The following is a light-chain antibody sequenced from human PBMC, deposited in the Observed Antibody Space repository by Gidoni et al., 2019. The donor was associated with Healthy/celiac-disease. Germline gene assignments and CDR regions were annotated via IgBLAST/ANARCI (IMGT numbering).Light chain of an antibody. V-gene: IGKV1-39*01. J-gene: IGKJ3*01. Sequence: DIQITQSPSSLSASVGDRVTITCRASQSISSYLNWYQQKPGKAPKLLIYAASRLKSAVPSRFSGRGSGKEFTLTISSLQHEDLASYYCQQSYSTPWTFGRGTKVDIK. CDR3: QQSYSTPWT. CDR2: AAS. CDR1: QSISSY.